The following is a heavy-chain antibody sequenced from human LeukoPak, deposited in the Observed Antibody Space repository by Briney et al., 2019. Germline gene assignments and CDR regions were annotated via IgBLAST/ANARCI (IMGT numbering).Heavy chain of an antibody. V-gene: IGHV1-69*13. Sequence: SVKVSCKASGGTFSSYAISGVRQAPGQGLDWMGGIIPIFGTANYAQKFQGRVTITADESTSTAYMELSSLRSEDTAVYYCARGNYGSGSYYKFDYWGQGTLVTVSS. CDR1: GGTFSSYA. J-gene: IGHJ4*02. CDR2: IIPIFGTA. CDR3: ARGNYGSGSYYKFDY. D-gene: IGHD3-10*01.